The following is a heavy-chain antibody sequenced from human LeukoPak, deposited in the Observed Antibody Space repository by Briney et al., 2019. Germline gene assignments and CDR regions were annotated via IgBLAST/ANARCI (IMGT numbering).Heavy chain of an antibody. J-gene: IGHJ4*02. V-gene: IGHV3-23*01. Sequence: QTGGSLRLSCAASGFTFSNYAMSWVRQAPGKGLEWVSAISGSGGSTYYADSVKGRFTISRDNSKNTLYLQMNSLRAEDTAVYYCAKDMRFDWTPYYFDYWGQGTLVTVSS. CDR2: ISGSGGST. CDR1: GFTFSNYA. CDR3: AKDMRFDWTPYYFDY. D-gene: IGHD3-9*01.